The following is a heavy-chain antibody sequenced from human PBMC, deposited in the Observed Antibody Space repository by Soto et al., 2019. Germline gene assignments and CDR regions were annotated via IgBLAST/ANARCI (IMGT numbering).Heavy chain of an antibody. D-gene: IGHD2-21*01. CDR3: ATEFGDTPARAFDS. J-gene: IGHJ4*02. CDR1: GVTFSSET. CDR2: IIPLFGTA. V-gene: IGHV1-69*01. Sequence: QVQLVQSGAEVKKPGSSVKVSCKASGVTFSSETISWVRQAPGQGLEWVGGIIPLFGTANYAQKFQGRVTITADESTSTLYLEPSSLSSDDTAGYYCATEFGDTPARAFDSWGQGTLVTVSS.